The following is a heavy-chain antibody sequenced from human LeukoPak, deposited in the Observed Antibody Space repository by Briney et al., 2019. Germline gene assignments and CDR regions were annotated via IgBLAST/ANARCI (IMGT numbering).Heavy chain of an antibody. CDR3: ARADDCTNGVCDAFDI. D-gene: IGHD2-8*01. Sequence: PSETLSLTCTVSGASISSGGYYWSCIRQPPGKGLECIGYTYHSGSTYYNPSLKSRVTISVDRSKSQFSLKLSSVTAADTALYYCARADDCTNGVCDAFDIWGQGTMVTVSS. CDR2: TYHSGST. CDR1: GASISSGGYY. J-gene: IGHJ3*02. V-gene: IGHV4-30-2*01.